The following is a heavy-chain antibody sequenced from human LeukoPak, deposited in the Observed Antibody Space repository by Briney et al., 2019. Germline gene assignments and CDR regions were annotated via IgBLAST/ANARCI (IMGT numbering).Heavy chain of an antibody. CDR3: ARQLLMVRGVINDWYFDL. V-gene: IGHV5-51*01. J-gene: IGHJ2*01. D-gene: IGHD3-10*01. CDR2: IYPGDSDT. CDR1: GYSFTSYW. Sequence: GESLKISCKGSGYSFTSYWIGWVRQMPGKGLEWMGIIYPGDSDTRYSPSFQGQVTISADKSISTAYLQWSSLKASDTAMYYCARQLLMVRGVINDWYFDLWGRGTLVSVSS.